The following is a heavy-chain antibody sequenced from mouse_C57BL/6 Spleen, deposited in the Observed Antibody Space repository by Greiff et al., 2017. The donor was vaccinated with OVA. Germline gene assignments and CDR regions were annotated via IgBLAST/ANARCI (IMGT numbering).Heavy chain of an antibody. CDR3: ARGPTVVAEGYCDV. J-gene: IGHJ1*03. CDR2: IYPRSGNT. D-gene: IGHD1-1*01. V-gene: IGHV1-81*01. CDR1: GYTFTSYG. Sequence: VQLKESGAELARPGASVKLSCKASGYTFTSYGISWVKQRTGQGLEWIGEIYPRSGNTYYNEKFKGKATLTADKSSSTAYMELRSLTSEDSAVYFCARGPTVVAEGYCDVWGTGTTVTVSS.